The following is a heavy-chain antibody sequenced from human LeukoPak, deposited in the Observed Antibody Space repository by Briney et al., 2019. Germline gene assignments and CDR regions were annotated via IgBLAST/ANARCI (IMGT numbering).Heavy chain of an antibody. CDR1: GGSISGYY. V-gene: IGHV4-59*01. J-gene: IGHJ4*02. CDR3: ARGSPGYYDSSPDY. CDR2: IYYSGST. D-gene: IGHD3-22*01. Sequence: SETLSLTCTVSGGSISGYYWSWIRQPPGKGLERIGYIYYSGSTNYNPSLKSRVTISVDTSKNQFSLKLSSVTAADTAVYYCARGSPGYYDSSPDYWGQGTLVTVSS.